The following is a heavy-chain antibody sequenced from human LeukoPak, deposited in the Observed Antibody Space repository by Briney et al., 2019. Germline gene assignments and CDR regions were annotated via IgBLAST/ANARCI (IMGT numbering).Heavy chain of an antibody. V-gene: IGHV4-59*12. D-gene: IGHD3-9*01. Sequence: PSETLSLTCTVSGGSISSYYWSWIRQPPGKGLEWIGYIYYSGSTNYNPSLKSRVTISVDTSKNQFSLKLSSVTAADTAVYYCARGLRVLTGHGRYWYFDLWGRGTLVTVSS. J-gene: IGHJ2*01. CDR2: IYYSGST. CDR3: ARGLRVLTGHGRYWYFDL. CDR1: GGSISSYY.